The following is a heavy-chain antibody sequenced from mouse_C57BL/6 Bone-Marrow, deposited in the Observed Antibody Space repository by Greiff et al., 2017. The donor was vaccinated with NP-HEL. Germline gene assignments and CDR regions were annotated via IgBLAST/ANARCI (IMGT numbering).Heavy chain of an antibody. CDR2: ISYDGSN. V-gene: IGHV3-6*01. Sequence: VQLKASGPGLVKPSQSLSLTCSVTGYSLTSGYYWNWIRQFPGNKLEWMGDISYDGSNNSNPSLKNRISITRDTSKNQFFLKLNSVTTEDTATYYCARVADYGGGDYWGQGTTLTVSS. D-gene: IGHD2-4*01. CDR1: GYSLTSGYY. J-gene: IGHJ2*01. CDR3: ARVADYGGGDY.